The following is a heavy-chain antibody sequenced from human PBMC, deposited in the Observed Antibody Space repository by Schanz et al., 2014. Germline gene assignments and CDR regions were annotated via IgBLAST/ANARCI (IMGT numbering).Heavy chain of an antibody. CDR2: IIHDGRT. V-gene: IGHV4-4*01. D-gene: IGHD2-2*01. Sequence: VQLVESGGGLVQPGGSLRLSCAASGFTFSSYSMNWVRQAPGKGLEWLGEIIHDGRTNYNPSLGSRVTISLDKSENQFSLELPSVTAADTALYFCARVKQGCSDTSCVLDPWGQGTLVTVSS. J-gene: IGHJ5*02. CDR3: ARVKQGCSDTSCVLDP. CDR1: GFTFSSYSM.